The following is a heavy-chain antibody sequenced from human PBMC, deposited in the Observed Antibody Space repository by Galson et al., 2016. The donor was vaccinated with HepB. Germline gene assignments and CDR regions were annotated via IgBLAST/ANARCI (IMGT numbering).Heavy chain of an antibody. D-gene: IGHD4-23*01. CDR3: AREAGGYYFDY. CDR2: IYYTGST. CDR1: GDSVSNGDYY. Sequence: TLSLTCTVSGDSVSNGDYYWSWIRQHPVKGLEWIGYIYYTGSTYHSWSLKSRVTISADTSKNQFSLRLSSVTAADTAVYYCAREAGGYYFDYWGQGTLVTVSS. J-gene: IGHJ4*02. V-gene: IGHV4-31*03.